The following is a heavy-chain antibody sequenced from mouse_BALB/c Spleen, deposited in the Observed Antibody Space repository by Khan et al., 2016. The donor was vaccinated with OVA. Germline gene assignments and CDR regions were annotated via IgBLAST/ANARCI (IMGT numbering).Heavy chain of an antibody. Sequence: EVKLLESGPGLVKPSQSLSLTCTVTGYSITSEYTWNWIRQFPGSKLEWMGFISYSGNTRYNPSLKSRISITRDTSKNQFFLRLNSVTSEDTATYYCARRDYYDYDSFPYWGQGTLVTVSA. CDR3: ARRDYYDYDSFPY. J-gene: IGHJ3*01. CDR1: GYSITSEYT. D-gene: IGHD2-4*01. V-gene: IGHV3-2*02. CDR2: ISYSGNT.